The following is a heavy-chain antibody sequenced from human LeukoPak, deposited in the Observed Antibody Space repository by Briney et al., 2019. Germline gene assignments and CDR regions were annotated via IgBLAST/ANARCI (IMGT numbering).Heavy chain of an antibody. CDR2: IYSGGST. CDR3: AKDRYCSGGSCPREVEEGFDP. V-gene: IGHV3-23*03. J-gene: IGHJ5*02. Sequence: PGGSLRLSCAASGFTFSNYVMSWVRQAPGKGLEWVSVIYSGGSTYYADSVKGRFTISRDNSKNTLYLQMNSLRAEDTAVYYCAKDRYCSGGSCPREVEEGFDPWGQGTLVTVSS. D-gene: IGHD2-15*01. CDR1: GFTFSNYV.